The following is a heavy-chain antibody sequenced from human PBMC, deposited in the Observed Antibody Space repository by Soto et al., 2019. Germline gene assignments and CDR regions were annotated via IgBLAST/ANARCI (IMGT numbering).Heavy chain of an antibody. Sequence: GESLKISCKASGYSFTSYWIGWVRQMPGKGLGWMGIIYPGDSDTIYSPSFQGQVTISADKSISTAYLQWNSLKASDTAMYYCASPPYCASYYYFDQWGQGTPVTVSS. CDR1: GYSFTSYW. V-gene: IGHV5-51*01. J-gene: IGHJ4*02. CDR3: ASPPYCASYYYFDQ. CDR2: IYPGDSDT. D-gene: IGHD2-21*01.